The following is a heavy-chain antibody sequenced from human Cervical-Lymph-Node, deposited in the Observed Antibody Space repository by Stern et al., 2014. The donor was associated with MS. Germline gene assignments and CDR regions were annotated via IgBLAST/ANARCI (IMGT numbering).Heavy chain of an antibody. D-gene: IGHD4-23*01. Sequence: QITLKESGPTLVKPTETLRLTCTFSGFSLRTNGVAVGWIRQPPGKALEFLALIYWDGDKRYNPSLKRRLTITTDTSQSQVVLKMTSLDPVDTATYYCVYAPPGGFLEDAFDIWGQGTMVTISS. CDR2: IYWDGDK. J-gene: IGHJ3*02. CDR3: VYAPPGGFLEDAFDI. V-gene: IGHV2-5*02. CDR1: GFSLRTNGVA.